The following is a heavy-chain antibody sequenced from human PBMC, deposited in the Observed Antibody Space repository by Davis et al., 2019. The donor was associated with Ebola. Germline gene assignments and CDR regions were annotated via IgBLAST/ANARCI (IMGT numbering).Heavy chain of an antibody. D-gene: IGHD1-20*01. J-gene: IGHJ4*02. V-gene: IGHV4-59*01. CDR3: ARSRYNWNDVFGY. Sequence: PSETLSLTCTVSGGSISSYYWSWIRQPPGKGLEWIGYIYYSGSTNYNPSLKSRVTISVDTSKNQFSLKLSSVTAADTAVYYCARSRYNWNDVFGYWGQGTLVTVSS. CDR2: IYYSGST. CDR1: GGSISSYY.